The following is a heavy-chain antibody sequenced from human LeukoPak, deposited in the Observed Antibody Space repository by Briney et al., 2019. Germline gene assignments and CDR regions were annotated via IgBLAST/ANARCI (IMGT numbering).Heavy chain of an antibody. D-gene: IGHD3-16*01. CDR3: ARALLRPWFNP. Sequence: SETLSLTCTVSGGSISSGDYYWSWIRQPPGKGLEWIGYIYYSGSTYYNPSLKSRVTISVDTSKNQFSLKLRSVTTADTAVYYCARALLRPWFNPWGQGTLVTVSS. J-gene: IGHJ5*02. V-gene: IGHV4-30-4*02. CDR2: IYYSGST. CDR1: GGSISSGDYY.